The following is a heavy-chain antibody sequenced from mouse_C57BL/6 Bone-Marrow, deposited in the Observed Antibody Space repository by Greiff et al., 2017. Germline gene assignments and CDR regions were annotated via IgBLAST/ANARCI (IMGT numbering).Heavy chain of an antibody. V-gene: IGHV1-64*01. D-gene: IGHD2-12*01. Sequence: VQLQQPGAELVKPGASVKLSCKASGYTFTSYWMHWVKQRPGQGLEWIGLIHPNSGSTNYNEKVKSKATLTVDKSSSTAYMQLSSLTSEDSAVYYSANDPGYFDVWGTGTTVTVSS. CDR2: IHPNSGST. J-gene: IGHJ1*03. CDR1: GYTFTSYW. CDR3: ANDPGYFDV.